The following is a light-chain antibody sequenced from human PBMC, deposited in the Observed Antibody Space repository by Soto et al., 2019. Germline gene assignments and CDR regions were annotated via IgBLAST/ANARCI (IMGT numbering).Light chain of an antibody. V-gene: IGKV3-20*01. J-gene: IGKJ2*01. CDR3: QQYGSSPYT. CDR2: DAS. Sequence: EIVLTQSPGTLSLSPGDRATLSCRASQSVSSSYLAWYRQKPGQAPRLLIYDASSRATGSPDRFSGSGSGTDFTLTISRLEPEEFAVYYCQQYGSSPYTFGQGTKLEIK. CDR1: QSVSSSY.